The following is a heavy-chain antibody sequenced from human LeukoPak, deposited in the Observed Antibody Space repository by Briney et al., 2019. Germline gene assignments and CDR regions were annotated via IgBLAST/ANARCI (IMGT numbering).Heavy chain of an antibody. Sequence: SETLSLTCTVSGGSISSSSYYWDWIRQPPGKGLEWIGSIYYSGSTYYNPSLKSRVTISVDTSKNQFSLKLSSVTAADTAVYYCARAYYYGSGSYYDYYYYGMDVWGQGTTVTVSS. CDR2: IYYSGST. V-gene: IGHV4-39*07. D-gene: IGHD3-10*01. CDR1: GGSISSSSYY. CDR3: ARAYYYGSGSYYDYYYYGMDV. J-gene: IGHJ6*02.